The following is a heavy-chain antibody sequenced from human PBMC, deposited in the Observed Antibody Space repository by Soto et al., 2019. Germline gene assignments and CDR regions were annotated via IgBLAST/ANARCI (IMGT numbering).Heavy chain of an antibody. Sequence: GGSLRLSCAASGFTFSVSAMHWVRQASGRGLEWVGRIRSKTNSYAAAYAASVKGRFTISRDDSKNTAYLQMNSLKTEDTAVYYCTRRYYYDSSGYSTPLDYWGQGTLVTVSS. D-gene: IGHD3-22*01. CDR1: GFTFSVSA. J-gene: IGHJ4*02. CDR2: IRSKTNSYAA. CDR3: TRRYYYDSSGYSTPLDY. V-gene: IGHV3-73*01.